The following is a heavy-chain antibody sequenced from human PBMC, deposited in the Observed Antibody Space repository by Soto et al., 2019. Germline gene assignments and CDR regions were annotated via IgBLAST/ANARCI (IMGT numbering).Heavy chain of an antibody. CDR3: ARDQGRYCSGGSCLRLSL. D-gene: IGHD2-15*01. CDR2: INTYNGNT. CDR1: GYIFTSYE. Sequence: QDPLVQSGAEMKKPGASVKVSCKASGYIFTSYEINWVRQAPGQGLEWMGWINTYNGNTNYAQNFQGRVTLTTDTSTTTAYMELRSLRFDDTAVYYCARDQGRYCSGGSCLRLSLWGQGTLVAVSS. V-gene: IGHV1-18*01. J-gene: IGHJ4*02.